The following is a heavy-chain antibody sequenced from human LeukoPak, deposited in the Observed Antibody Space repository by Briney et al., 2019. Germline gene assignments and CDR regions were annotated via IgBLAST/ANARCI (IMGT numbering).Heavy chain of an antibody. Sequence: ASVKVSCKAFGYTFTAYYIHWMRQAPGQGLEWMGWINPSDGATRSAPKFQGRVTLTGDTSISTAYMELRSLTSDDTALYFCARDECAAGCMNSFDPWGQGTLVTVSS. D-gene: IGHD2-15*01. CDR3: ARDECAAGCMNSFDP. J-gene: IGHJ5*02. CDR2: INPSDGAT. V-gene: IGHV1-2*02. CDR1: GYTFTAYY.